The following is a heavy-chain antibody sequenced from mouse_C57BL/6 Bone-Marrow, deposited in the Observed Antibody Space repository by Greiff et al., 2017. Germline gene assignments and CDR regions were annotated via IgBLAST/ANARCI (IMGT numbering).Heavy chain of an antibody. D-gene: IGHD2-2*01. V-gene: IGHV7-1*01. CDR2: SRNKANDYTT. J-gene: IGHJ3*01. CDR3: ARDIYYGYAY. CDR1: GFTFSDFY. Sequence: EVMLVESGGGLVQSGRSLRLSCATSGFTFSDFYMEWVRQAPGKGLEWIAASRNKANDYTTEYSASVKGRFIVSRDTSQSILYLQMNALRAEDTAIYYCARDIYYGYAYWGQGTLVTVSA.